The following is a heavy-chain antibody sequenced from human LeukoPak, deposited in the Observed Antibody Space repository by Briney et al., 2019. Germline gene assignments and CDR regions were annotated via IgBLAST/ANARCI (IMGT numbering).Heavy chain of an antibody. CDR1: GGSISSSSYY. V-gene: IGHV4-39*01. CDR2: IYYSGST. J-gene: IGHJ5*02. D-gene: IGHD2-21*02. Sequence: PSETLSLTCTVSGGSISSSSYYWGWIRQPPGKGLEWIGSIYYSGSTYYNPSLKSRVTISVDTSKNQFSLKLSSVTAADTAVYYCARSSPMVTIRQKNWFDPWGQGTLVTVSS. CDR3: ARSSPMVTIRQKNWFDP.